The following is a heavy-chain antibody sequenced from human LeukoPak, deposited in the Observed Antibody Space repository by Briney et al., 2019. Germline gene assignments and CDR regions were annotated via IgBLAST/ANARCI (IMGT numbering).Heavy chain of an antibody. Sequence: GASVKVSCKASGYTFTSYAMNWVRQAPGQGLEWMGGIIPIFGTANYAQKFQGRVTITADESTSTAYMELSSLRSEDTAVYYCARDPLAYCGGDCYSGYDYWGQGTLVTVSS. V-gene: IGHV1-69*13. J-gene: IGHJ4*02. CDR1: GYTFTSYA. CDR3: ARDPLAYCGGDCYSGYDY. CDR2: IIPIFGTA. D-gene: IGHD2-21*02.